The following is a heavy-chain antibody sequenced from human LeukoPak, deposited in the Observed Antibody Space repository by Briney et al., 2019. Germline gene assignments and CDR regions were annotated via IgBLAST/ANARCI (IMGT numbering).Heavy chain of an antibody. CDR3: AREEYLLGGGSDAFDI. D-gene: IGHD2/OR15-2a*01. Sequence: SVKVSCKASGGTFSSYAISWVRQAPGQGLEWMGGIIPIFGTANYAQKFQGRVTITADESTSTAYMELSSLRSEDTAVYYCAREEYLLGGGSDAFDIWGQGTMVTVSS. CDR2: IIPIFGTA. CDR1: GGTFSSYA. J-gene: IGHJ3*02. V-gene: IGHV1-69*13.